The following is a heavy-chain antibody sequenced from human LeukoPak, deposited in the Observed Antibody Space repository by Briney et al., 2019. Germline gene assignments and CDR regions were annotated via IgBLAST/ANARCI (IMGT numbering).Heavy chain of an antibody. Sequence: GGSLRLSCAASGLTFSGSAMSWVRQAPGKGLEWVSLISGSGNSTYYADSVKGRFTISRDNSKNTLYLQMNSLRAEDTAVYYCAKVLVLVSANRYYFDYWGQGTLVAVST. CDR2: ISGSGNST. V-gene: IGHV3-23*01. J-gene: IGHJ4*02. D-gene: IGHD2-15*01. CDR3: AKVLVLVSANRYYFDY. CDR1: GLTFSGSA.